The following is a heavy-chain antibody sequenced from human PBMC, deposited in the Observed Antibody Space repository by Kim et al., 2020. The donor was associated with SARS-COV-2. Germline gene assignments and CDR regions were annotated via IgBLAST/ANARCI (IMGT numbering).Heavy chain of an antibody. V-gene: IGHV1-24*01. J-gene: IGHJ5*02. D-gene: IGHD3-16*02. Sequence: SVKVSCKVSGYTLTELSMHWVRQAPGKGLEWMGGFDPEDGETIYAQKFQGRVTMTEDTSTDTAYMELSSLRSEDTAVYYCATWGYDYVWGSYRPWGQGTLVTVSS. CDR2: FDPEDGET. CDR3: ATWGYDYVWGSYRP. CDR1: GYTLTELS.